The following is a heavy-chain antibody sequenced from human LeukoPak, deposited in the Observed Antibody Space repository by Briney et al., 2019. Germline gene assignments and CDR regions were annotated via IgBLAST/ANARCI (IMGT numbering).Heavy chain of an antibody. Sequence: SQTLSLTCDISGDSVSSNSVAWSWIRQSPSRGLEWLGRTFYRTKWHSDYAVSLQSRITINSDTSKNQFSLHLSSVTPEDTAVYYCARTDTTSWSAQFDFWGQGILVTVSS. CDR1: GDSVSSNSVA. V-gene: IGHV6-1*01. D-gene: IGHD2-2*01. CDR2: TFYRTKWHS. J-gene: IGHJ4*02. CDR3: ARTDTTSWSAQFDF.